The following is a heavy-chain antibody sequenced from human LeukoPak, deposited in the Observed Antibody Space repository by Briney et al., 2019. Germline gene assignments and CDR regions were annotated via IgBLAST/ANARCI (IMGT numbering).Heavy chain of an antibody. J-gene: IGHJ6*03. CDR1: GFTFDDYG. D-gene: IGHD6-19*01. V-gene: IGHV3-20*01. CDR2: INWNGVST. CDR3: ARNSGWFAWERELYYYYMDV. Sequence: PGGSLRLSCAASGFTFDDYGMSWFLQVPGKGLEWVSGINWNGVSTGYADSVKGRFTISRDNAKNSLYLQMNSLSAEDTPLYHCARNSGWFAWERELYYYYMDVWGKGTTVTVFS.